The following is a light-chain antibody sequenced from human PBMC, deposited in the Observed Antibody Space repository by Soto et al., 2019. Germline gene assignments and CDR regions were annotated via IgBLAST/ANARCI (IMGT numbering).Light chain of an antibody. J-gene: IGKJ4*01. CDR2: TAS. Sequence: DIQMTQSPSSVSASVGDRVTITCRASHGIGSLLAWYQQKPGKGPKLLIYTASSLQSGVASRFSGSGFGTEFTLTISSLQPEDFATYYWQLVNSYPLSVGARTKVEIK. CDR3: QLVNSYPLS. V-gene: IGKV1-12*01. CDR1: HGIGSL.